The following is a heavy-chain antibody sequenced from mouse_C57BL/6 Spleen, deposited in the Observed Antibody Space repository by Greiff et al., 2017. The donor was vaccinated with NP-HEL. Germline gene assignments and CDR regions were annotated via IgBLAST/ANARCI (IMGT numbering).Heavy chain of an antibody. CDR1: GYTFTSYW. CDR3: AVYYDYYFDY. V-gene: IGHV1-52*01. CDR2: IDPSDSDT. J-gene: IGHJ2*01. Sequence: VQLQQPGAELVRPGSSVKLSCKASGYTFTSYWMHWVKQRPIQGLEWIGNIDPSDSDTHYNQKFKDKATLTVDKSSSTAYMQLSSLTSEDSAVYYCAVYYDYYFDYWGQGTTLTVSS. D-gene: IGHD2-4*01.